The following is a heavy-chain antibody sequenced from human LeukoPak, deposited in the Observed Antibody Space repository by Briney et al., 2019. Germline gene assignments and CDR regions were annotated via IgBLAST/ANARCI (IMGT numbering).Heavy chain of an antibody. D-gene: IGHD6-19*01. V-gene: IGHV4-59*01. Sequence: SETLSLTCTVSGGSISSYYWSWIRQPPGKGLEWIGYIYYSGSTNYNPSLKSRVTISVDTSKKQFSLKLSSVTAADTAVYYCARDRVAVAGILSDYYYYYGMDVWGQGTTVTVSS. J-gene: IGHJ6*02. CDR1: GGSISSYY. CDR2: IYYSGST. CDR3: ARDRVAVAGILSDYYYYYGMDV.